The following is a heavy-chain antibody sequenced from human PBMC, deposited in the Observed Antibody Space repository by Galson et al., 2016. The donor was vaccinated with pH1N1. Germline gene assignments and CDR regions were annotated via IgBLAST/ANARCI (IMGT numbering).Heavy chain of an antibody. V-gene: IGHV1-69*05. J-gene: IGHJ6*02. Sequence: SCKASGGPFSTYAFNWVRQAPGQGLEWVGGIIPSFGTTNFPQKFRDRLTITTDESTSTTYMELRSLKSDDTAVYYCARAGNCDGDRGYGNGLDVWGQGTTVTVSS. D-gene: IGHD2-21*01. CDR2: IIPSFGTT. CDR1: GGPFSTYA. CDR3: ARAGNCDGDRGYGNGLDV.